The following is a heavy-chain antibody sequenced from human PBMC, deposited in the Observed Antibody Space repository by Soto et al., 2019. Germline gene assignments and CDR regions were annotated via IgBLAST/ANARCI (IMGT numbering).Heavy chain of an antibody. CDR3: ASDSPPPRA. CDR2: ISAYNGNT. V-gene: IGHV1-18*01. CDR1: GYTFTNYH. J-gene: IGHJ4*02. Sequence: QVQLVQSGAEVKKPGASVKVSCKASGYTFTNYHISWVRQAPGQGLEWMGWISAYNGNTNYAQKPQXXXTXXTDTSASTAHMGLRSLRSDATAVYYCASDSPPPRAWGQGTLVTVSS.